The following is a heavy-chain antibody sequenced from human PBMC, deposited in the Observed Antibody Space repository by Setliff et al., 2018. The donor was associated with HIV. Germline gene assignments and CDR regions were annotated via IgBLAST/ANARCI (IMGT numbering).Heavy chain of an antibody. Sequence: ASVKVSCKASGYTSTGYYMHWVRQAPGQGLEWMGWINPNSGGTNYAQKFQGWVTMTRDTSISTAYMELSRLRSDDTAVYYCARGTAPRPASVLEFLEWLFPNWFDPWGQGTPVTVSS. D-gene: IGHD3-3*02. CDR2: INPNSGGT. CDR1: GYTSTGYY. V-gene: IGHV1-2*04. J-gene: IGHJ5*02. CDR3: ARGTAPRPASVLEFLEWLFPNWFDP.